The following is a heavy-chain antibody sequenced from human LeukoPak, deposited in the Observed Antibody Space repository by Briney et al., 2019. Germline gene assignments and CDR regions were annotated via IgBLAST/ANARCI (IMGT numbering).Heavy chain of an antibody. V-gene: IGHV3-21*01. CDR2: ISGGSTYV. D-gene: IGHD3-16*01. CDR3: ARDQGSLPVWFYYYMDV. CDR1: GFTFTSFN. J-gene: IGHJ6*03. Sequence: GGSLRLSCAASGFTFTSFNMNWVRQAPGEGLEWVSSISGGSTYVYYADSVRGRFTISRDNAKNSLYLQMNSLRDEDTAVYYCARDQGSLPVWFYYYMDVWGSGTTVTVSS.